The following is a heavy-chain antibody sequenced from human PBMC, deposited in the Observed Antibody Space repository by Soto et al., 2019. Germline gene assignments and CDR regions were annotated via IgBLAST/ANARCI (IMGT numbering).Heavy chain of an antibody. CDR1: GGSISSYY. CDR2: MYYSGST. CDR3: ARGGYYDSSGYCIDY. D-gene: IGHD3-22*01. J-gene: IGHJ4*02. Sequence: QVQLQESGPGLVKPSETLSLTCTVSGGSISSYYWHWIRQPPGKGLEWVGNMYYSGSTNYSPSLKSRVTISVDTSNNQFSLKLSSVTAADTAVYYCARGGYYDSSGYCIDYWGQGTLVTVSS. V-gene: IGHV4-59*01.